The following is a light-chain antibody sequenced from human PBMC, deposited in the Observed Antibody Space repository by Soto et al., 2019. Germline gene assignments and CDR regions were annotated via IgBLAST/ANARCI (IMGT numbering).Light chain of an antibody. J-gene: IGKJ5*01. Sequence: EIVLTQSPGTLSLSPGEEATLSCRASQSFRGLLAWYQQKPGQAPRLLSYDAYNRATGIPPRFSGSGSGTDFTLTISSLETEDSAVYYCQQRHMWPITFGQATRLEV. CDR2: DAY. CDR3: QQRHMWPIT. CDR1: QSFRGL. V-gene: IGKV3-11*01.